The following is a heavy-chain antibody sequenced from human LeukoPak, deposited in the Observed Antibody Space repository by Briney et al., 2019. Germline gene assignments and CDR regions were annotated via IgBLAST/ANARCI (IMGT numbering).Heavy chain of an antibody. Sequence: ASVKVSCKASGGTFSSYAINWVRQAPRQGLEWMGGIIPIFGTANYAQKFQGRVTITADESTSTAYMELSSLRSEDTAVYYCARDCSGDGCPFDYWGQGSLVTVSS. CDR2: IIPIFGTA. V-gene: IGHV1-69*01. CDR3: ARDCSGDGCPFDY. CDR1: GGTFSSYA. J-gene: IGHJ4*02. D-gene: IGHD2-15*01.